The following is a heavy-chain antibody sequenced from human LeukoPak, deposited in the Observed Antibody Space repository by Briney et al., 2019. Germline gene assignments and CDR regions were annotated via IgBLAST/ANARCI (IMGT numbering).Heavy chain of an antibody. D-gene: IGHD3-10*01. CDR3: ASELRAYYYGSGSYYQDY. CDR1: GFTFSSYW. Sequence: PGGSLRLSCAASGFTFSSYWMSWVRQAPGKGLEWVANIKQDGSEKYYVDSVKGRFTNSRDNAKNSLYLQMNSLRAEDTAVYYCASELRAYYYGSGSYYQDYWGQGTLVTVSS. CDR2: IKQDGSEK. J-gene: IGHJ4*02. V-gene: IGHV3-7*01.